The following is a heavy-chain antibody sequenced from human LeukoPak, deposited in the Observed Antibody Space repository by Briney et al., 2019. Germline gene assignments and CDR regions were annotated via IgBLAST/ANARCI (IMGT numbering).Heavy chain of an antibody. V-gene: IGHV4-30-4*08. CDR3: ARVGTLYYDSSGYCDY. J-gene: IGHJ4*02. D-gene: IGHD3-22*01. Sequence: SQTLSLTCTVSGGSISSGGYYWSWIRQHPGKGLEWIGYIYYSGSTYYNPSLKSRVTISVDTSKNQFSLKLSSVTAADTAVYYCARVGTLYYDSSGYCDYWGQGTLVTVSS. CDR2: IYYSGST. CDR1: GGSISSGGYY.